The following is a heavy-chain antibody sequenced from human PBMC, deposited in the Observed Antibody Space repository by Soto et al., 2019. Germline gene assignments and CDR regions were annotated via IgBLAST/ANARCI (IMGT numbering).Heavy chain of an antibody. CDR3: AREIVVARGASYFDY. J-gene: IGHJ4*02. V-gene: IGHV3-33*01. CDR1: GFTFRSYG. D-gene: IGHD2-2*01. Sequence: SLRLSCAASGFTFRSYGMHWVRQAPGKGLEWVASIWYDGSDKYYADSVKGRITVSRDNPKNTLFLQMNSLRAEDTAVYYCAREIVVARGASYFDYWGPGTLVTVSS. CDR2: IWYDGSDK.